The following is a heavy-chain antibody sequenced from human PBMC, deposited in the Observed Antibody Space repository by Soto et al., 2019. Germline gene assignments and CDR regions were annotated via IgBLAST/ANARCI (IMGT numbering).Heavy chain of an antibody. J-gene: IGHJ3*02. CDR2: MNPNSGNT. CDR3: ARAVALWSKDAFDI. Sequence: QVQLVQSGAEVKKPGASVKVSCKASGYTFTSYDINWVRQATGQGLEWMGWMNPNSGNTGYAQKCQGRVTMTRNTSISTADMELSSLRSEDTAVYYCARAVALWSKDAFDIWGQGTMVTVSS. V-gene: IGHV1-8*01. CDR1: GYTFTSYD. D-gene: IGHD2-21*01.